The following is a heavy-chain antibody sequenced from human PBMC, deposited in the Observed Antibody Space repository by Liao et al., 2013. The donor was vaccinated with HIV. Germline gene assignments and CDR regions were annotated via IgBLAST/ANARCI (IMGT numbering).Heavy chain of an antibody. CDR1: GDSISSAEYY. J-gene: IGHJ1*01. Sequence: QVQLQESGPGLVKPSETLSLTCTVSGDSISSAEYYWSWIRQPPGKGLEWIGYIYYSGRTSYNPSLKSRVTISVDTSKNQFSLKLSSVTAADTAVYYCARDEEWELRVWGQGTLVTVSS. CDR2: IYYSGRT. V-gene: IGHV4-61*08. CDR3: ARDEEWELRV. D-gene: IGHD1-26*01.